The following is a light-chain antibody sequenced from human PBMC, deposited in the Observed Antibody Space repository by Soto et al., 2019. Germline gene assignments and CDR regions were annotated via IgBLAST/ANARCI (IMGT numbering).Light chain of an antibody. CDR3: LLYYGGQLGV. CDR2: STN. CDR1: TGAVTSGYY. V-gene: IGLV7-43*01. J-gene: IGLJ2*01. Sequence: QAVVTQEPSLTVSPGGTVTLTCATSTGAVTSGYYPNWFQQKPGQAPRALIYSTNNKYSWTPARFSGSLLGGKAALTLSGVQPEDEAAYYCLLYYGGQLGVFGGGTQLTVL.